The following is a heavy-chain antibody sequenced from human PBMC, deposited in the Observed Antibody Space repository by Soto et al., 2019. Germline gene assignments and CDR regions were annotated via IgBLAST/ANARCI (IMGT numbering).Heavy chain of an antibody. D-gene: IGHD4-4*01. V-gene: IGHV3-53*01. CDR1: GFTVSSNY. Sequence: PGGSLRLSCAASGFTVSSNYMSWVRQAPGKGLEWVSVIYSGGSTYYADSVKGRFTISRDNSKNTLYLQMNSLRAEDTAVYYCARDRRSAVTNYYYGMDVWGQGTTVTVSS. CDR2: IYSGGST. CDR3: ARDRRSAVTNYYYGMDV. J-gene: IGHJ6*02.